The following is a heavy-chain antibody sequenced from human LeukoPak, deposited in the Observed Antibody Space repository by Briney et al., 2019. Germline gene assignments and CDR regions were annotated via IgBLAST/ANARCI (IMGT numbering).Heavy chain of an antibody. CDR2: IYYSGST. J-gene: IGHJ4*02. Sequence: SETLSLTCTVSGGSISSGGYYWSWIRQHPGKGLEWIGYIYYSGSTYYNPSLKSRVTISVDTSKNQSSLKLSSVTAADTAVYYCARQPPVAASGNFVDYWGQGTLVTVSS. V-gene: IGHV4-31*03. CDR1: GGSISSGGYY. CDR3: ARQPPVAASGNFVDY. D-gene: IGHD4-23*01.